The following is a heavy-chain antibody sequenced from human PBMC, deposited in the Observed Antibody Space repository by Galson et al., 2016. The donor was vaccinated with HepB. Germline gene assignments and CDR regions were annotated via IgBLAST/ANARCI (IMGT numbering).Heavy chain of an antibody. V-gene: IGHV4-39*01. Sequence: ETLSLTCSVSGDSIGSRGYYWGWIRQPPGMGLDWIGSILYEKTFSKSSLQSRVTISVDTSKTQLSLRLTSVTAADTAIYFCVRHEGPNYPFDIWGQGTMVTVSS. D-gene: IGHD2-8*01. CDR2: ILYEKT. CDR1: GDSIGSRGYY. J-gene: IGHJ3*02. CDR3: VRHEGPNYPFDI.